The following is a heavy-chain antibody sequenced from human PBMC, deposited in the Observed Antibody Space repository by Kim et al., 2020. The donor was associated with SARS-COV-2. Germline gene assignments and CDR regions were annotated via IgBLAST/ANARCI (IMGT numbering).Heavy chain of an antibody. D-gene: IGHD6-13*01. J-gene: IGHJ4*02. V-gene: IGHV4-39*01. Sequence: SETLSLTCTVSGGSISSSSYYWGWIRQPPGKGLEWIGSIYYSGSTYYNPSLKSRVTISADTSKNQFSLKLSSVTAADTAVYYCARLGMARGWAAAGTTFDYWGQGTLVTVSS. CDR2: IYYSGST. CDR1: GGSISSSSYY. CDR3: ARLGMARGWAAAGTTFDY.